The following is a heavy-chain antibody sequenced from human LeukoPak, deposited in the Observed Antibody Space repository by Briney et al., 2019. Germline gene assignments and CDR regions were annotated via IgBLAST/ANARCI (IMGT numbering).Heavy chain of an antibody. J-gene: IGHJ4*02. V-gene: IGHV4-59*08. D-gene: IGHD3-16*01. Sequence: SETLSLTCTVSGGSIRSYYWSWIRQPPGKGLEWIGNVQDSGSTNYNPSLKSRVTISVDTSKIQFSLKLNSVTAADTAVYYCARMGYFDYWGQGTLVTVSS. CDR2: VQDSGST. CDR1: GGSIRSYY. CDR3: ARMGYFDY.